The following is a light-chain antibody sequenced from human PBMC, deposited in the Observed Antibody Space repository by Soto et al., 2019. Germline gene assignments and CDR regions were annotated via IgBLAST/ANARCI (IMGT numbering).Light chain of an antibody. CDR3: SARDDLLSGVV. CDR2: RSD. V-gene: IGLV1-47*01. Sequence: QSVLTQPPSASGTPGQRVTISCSGSSSNIGSNHVYWYQQFPGMAPKLLMYRSDQRPTGVPDRFSGSRSGTSASLAISGLRSDDEADYYCSARDDLLSGVVFGRGTEHTVL. J-gene: IGLJ2*01. CDR1: SSNIGSNH.